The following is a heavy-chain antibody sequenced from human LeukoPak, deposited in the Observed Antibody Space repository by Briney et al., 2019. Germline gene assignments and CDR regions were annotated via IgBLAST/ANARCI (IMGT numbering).Heavy chain of an antibody. D-gene: IGHD2-2*01. CDR2: IRYDGSNK. CDR3: AKDESVYCSSTSCYELRY. Sequence: PGGSLRLSCTSSSFTLGDWYMSWIRQAPGKGLEWVAFIRYDGSNKYYADSVRGRFTISRDNSKNTLYLQMYSLRAEDTAVYYCAKDESVYCSSTSCYELRYWGQGTLVTVSS. CDR1: SFTLGDWY. J-gene: IGHJ4*02. V-gene: IGHV3-30*02.